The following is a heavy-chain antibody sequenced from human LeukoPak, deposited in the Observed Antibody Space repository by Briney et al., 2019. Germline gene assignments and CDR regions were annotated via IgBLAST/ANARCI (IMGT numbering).Heavy chain of an antibody. Sequence: PSETLSLTCAVYGGSFSGYYWSWIRQPPGKGPEWIGEINHSGSTNYNPSLKSRVTISVDTSKNQFSLKLSSVTAADTAVYYCARVWAGTVDYWGQGTLVTVSS. CDR1: GGSFSGYY. V-gene: IGHV4-34*01. CDR3: ARVWAGTVDY. D-gene: IGHD6-19*01. CDR2: INHSGST. J-gene: IGHJ4*02.